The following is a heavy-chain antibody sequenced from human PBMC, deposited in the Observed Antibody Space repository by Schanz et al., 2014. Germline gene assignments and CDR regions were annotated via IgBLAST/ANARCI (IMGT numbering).Heavy chain of an antibody. V-gene: IGHV1-2*02. CDR3: ARARYTGYDCSGY. J-gene: IGHJ4*02. D-gene: IGHD5-12*01. CDR2: INPNSGET. Sequence: QVQWVQSGADVKKPGTAVKVSCKASEYTFTRHYMHWVRQAPGQGLEWMGWINPNSGETNYEQKFKGRVTLTSDTSISTAFMELSGLTSDDTATYFCARARYTGYDCSGYWGQGTLLIVSS. CDR1: EYTFTRHY.